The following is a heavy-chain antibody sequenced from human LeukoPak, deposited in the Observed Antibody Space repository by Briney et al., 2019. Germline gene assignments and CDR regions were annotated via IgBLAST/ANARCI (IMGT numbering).Heavy chain of an antibody. CDR2: INPNSGGT. D-gene: IGHD4-17*01. Sequence: ASVKVSCKASGYTFTGYYMHWVRQAPGQGLEWMGWINPNSGGTSYAQKFQGRVTMTRDTSISTAYMELSRLRSDDTAVYYCARGPTTGTRAYYGMDVWGQGTTVTVSS. CDR1: GYTFTGYY. J-gene: IGHJ6*02. V-gene: IGHV1-2*02. CDR3: ARGPTTGTRAYYGMDV.